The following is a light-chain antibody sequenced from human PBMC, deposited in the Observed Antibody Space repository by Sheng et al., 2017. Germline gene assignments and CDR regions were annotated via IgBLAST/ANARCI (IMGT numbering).Light chain of an antibody. V-gene: IGKV3D-15*03. Sequence: EIVMTQSPATLSVSPGERATLSCRASQSVSSNLAWYHQKPGQAPRLLIYGASVRATGTPARFSGSGSGTEFTLTVSVLQSEDFATYYCQQYYRYPPLTFGGGTRWRSN. J-gene: IGKJ4*01. CDR3: QQYYRYPPLT. CDR2: GAS. CDR1: QSVSSN.